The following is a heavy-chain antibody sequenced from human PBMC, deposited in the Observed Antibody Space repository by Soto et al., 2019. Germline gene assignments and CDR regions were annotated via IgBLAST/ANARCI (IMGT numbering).Heavy chain of an antibody. J-gene: IGHJ4*02. V-gene: IGHV3-48*02. Sequence: PGGSLRLSCASSGFTFSSYSMNLVRQAPGKGLEWVSSISSSSSNIYYADSVKGRFTISRDNAKNSLYLQMNSLRDEDTAVYYCARERSYVPPGRADDYWGQGTLVTVSS. CDR3: ARERSYVPPGRADDY. D-gene: IGHD1-26*01. CDR1: GFTFSSYS. CDR2: ISSSSSNI.